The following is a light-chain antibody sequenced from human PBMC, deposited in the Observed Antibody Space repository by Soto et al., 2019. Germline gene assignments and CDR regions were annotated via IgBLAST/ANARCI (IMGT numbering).Light chain of an antibody. Sequence: EIVLTQSPGTLSLSPGERSTLSCIASQSVSNSYLAWYQQKPGQAPRLLIYDASNRAAGIPARFSGSGSGTDFTLTISSLEPEDFAIYYCQQRQYWPPITFGQGTRLEIK. J-gene: IGKJ5*01. CDR1: QSVSNSY. V-gene: IGKV3-11*01. CDR3: QQRQYWPPIT. CDR2: DAS.